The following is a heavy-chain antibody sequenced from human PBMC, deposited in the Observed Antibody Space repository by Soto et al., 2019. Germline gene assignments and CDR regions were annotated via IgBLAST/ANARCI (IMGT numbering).Heavy chain of an antibody. CDR2: INHSGST. CDR1: GGSFSGYS. D-gene: IGHD6-13*01. V-gene: IGHV4-34*01. CDR3: ARGPRDSSSLYRPYCFDY. Sequence: QVQLHQWGAGLLKPSETLSLTCAVYGGSFSGYSWSCIRQPPGKGLEWIGEINHSGSTNYNPSLKSRVTISVDTSKNQFSLRLTSVTAADTAAYYCARGPRDSSSLYRPYCFDYWGQATLVTVSS. J-gene: IGHJ4*02.